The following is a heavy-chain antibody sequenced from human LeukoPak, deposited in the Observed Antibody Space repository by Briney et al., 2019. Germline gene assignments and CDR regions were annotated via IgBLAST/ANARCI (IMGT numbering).Heavy chain of an antibody. J-gene: IGHJ3*02. D-gene: IGHD3-22*01. CDR1: GYSFISHW. CDR3: ARRYYYDSSGYYLAHDAFDM. V-gene: IGHV5-51*01. Sequence: AASPQISTSGSGYSFISHWNGWGLQQPGKGLEWMGIIFPCDAETNYSPSFQGQVTISADKSNSNAYLKRSSLKASDTAMYYCARRYYYDSSGYYLAHDAFDMWGEGTMVTVSS. CDR2: IFPCDAET.